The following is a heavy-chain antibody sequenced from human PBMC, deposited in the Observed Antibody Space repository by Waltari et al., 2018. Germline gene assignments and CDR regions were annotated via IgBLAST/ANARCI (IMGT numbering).Heavy chain of an antibody. CDR1: GFTFSSYS. V-gene: IGHV3-48*04. D-gene: IGHD6-13*01. J-gene: IGHJ3*02. CDR2: ISSSSSTI. CDR3: ARYRREAAAGIGAFDI. Sequence: EVQLVESGGGLVQPGGSLRLSCAASGFTFSSYSMNWVRQAPGKGLEWVSYISSSSSTIYYADSVKGRFTISRDNAKNSLYLQMNSLRAEDTAVYYCARYRREAAAGIGAFDIWGQGTMVTVSS.